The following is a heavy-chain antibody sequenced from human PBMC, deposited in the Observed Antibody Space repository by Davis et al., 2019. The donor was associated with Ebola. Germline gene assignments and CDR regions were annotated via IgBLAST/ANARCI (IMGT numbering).Heavy chain of an antibody. Sequence: SLKISCAASGFTFDDYAMHWVRQAPGKGLEWVSGISWNSGSIGYADSVKGRFTISRDNAKNSLYLQMNSLRAEDTALYYCATYGSGSYIYWGQGTLVTVSS. J-gene: IGHJ4*02. CDR1: GFTFDDYA. D-gene: IGHD3-10*01. V-gene: IGHV3-9*01. CDR2: ISWNSGSI. CDR3: ATYGSGSYIY.